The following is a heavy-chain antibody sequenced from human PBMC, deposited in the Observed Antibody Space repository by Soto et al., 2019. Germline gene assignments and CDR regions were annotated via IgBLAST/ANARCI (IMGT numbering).Heavy chain of an antibody. D-gene: IGHD6-13*01. V-gene: IGHV4-39*01. Sequence: QLQLQESGPGLVKPSETLSLTCTVSGGSISSSSYYWGWIRQPPGKGLEWIGSIYYSGRTYYNPSLKSRVTISVDTSKNQFSLKLSSVTAADTAVYYCARRGSSSGYGYWGQGTLVTVSS. CDR3: ARRGSSSGYGY. CDR2: IYYSGRT. J-gene: IGHJ4*02. CDR1: GGSISSSSYY.